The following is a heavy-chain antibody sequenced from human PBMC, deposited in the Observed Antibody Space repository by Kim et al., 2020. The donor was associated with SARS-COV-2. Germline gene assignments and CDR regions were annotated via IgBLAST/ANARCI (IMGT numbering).Heavy chain of an antibody. CDR1: GFTFSSYG. J-gene: IGHJ6*03. Sequence: GGSLRLSCAASGFTFSSYGMHWVRQAPGKGLEWVAVISYDGSNKYYADSVKGRFTISRDNSKNTLYLQMNSLRAEDTAVYYCAKDGGYSYGFWYYYYMDVWGKGTTVTVSS. CDR2: ISYDGSNK. D-gene: IGHD5-18*01. V-gene: IGHV3-30*18. CDR3: AKDGGYSYGFWYYYYMDV.